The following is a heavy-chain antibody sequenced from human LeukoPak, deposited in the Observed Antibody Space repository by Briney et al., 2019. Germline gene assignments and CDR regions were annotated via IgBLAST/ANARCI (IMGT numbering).Heavy chain of an antibody. CDR3: ASRFSGYSSGWYGLRLDY. CDR1: GGSISSSSYY. CDR2: IYYSGST. J-gene: IGHJ4*02. D-gene: IGHD6-19*01. Sequence: SETLSLTCTVSGGSISSSSYYWGWIRQPPGKGLEWIGSIYYSGSTYYNPSLKSRVTISVDTSKNQFSLKLSSVTAADTAVYYCASRFSGYSSGWYGLRLDYWGQGTLVTVSS. V-gene: IGHV4-39*07.